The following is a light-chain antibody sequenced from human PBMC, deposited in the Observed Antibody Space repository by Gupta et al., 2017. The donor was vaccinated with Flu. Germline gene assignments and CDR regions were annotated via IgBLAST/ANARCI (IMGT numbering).Light chain of an antibody. V-gene: IGLV1-47*01. J-gene: IGLJ2*01. CDR2: RDN. CDR1: NSNIGNNF. CDR3: AEGDDSMSGPYVV. Sequence: QSVLPQPPSVSGTPGPRATISCSGNNSNIGNNFVYWYQQFPGTAPKQSILRDNEPPPGIPGRFSGSKSGTSASLAISGLQSEDEADDYCAEGDDSMSGPYVVFGGGTKLTVL.